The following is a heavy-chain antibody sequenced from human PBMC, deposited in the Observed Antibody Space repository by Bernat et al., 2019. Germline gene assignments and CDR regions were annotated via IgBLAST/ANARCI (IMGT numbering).Heavy chain of an antibody. Sequence: EVQLLESGGGLVQPGGSLRLSCAASGFSFNNYAMTWVRQAPGKGLEWVSVISISGGTTSYADSVKGRFIISRDNSKNRLYLQMNSLRAEDTAVYYCAKREWTFDSWGQGTRVTVSS. D-gene: IGHD3-3*01. V-gene: IGHV3-23*01. CDR1: GFSFNNYA. CDR2: ISISGGTT. CDR3: AKREWTFDS. J-gene: IGHJ4*02.